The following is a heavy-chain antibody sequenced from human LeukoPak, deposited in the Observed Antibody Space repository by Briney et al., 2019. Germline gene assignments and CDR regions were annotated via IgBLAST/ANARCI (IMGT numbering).Heavy chain of an antibody. CDR3: ARVRYCSSTSCYTRFDY. J-gene: IGHJ4*02. Sequence: SETLSLTCAVYGGSFSGYYWSWIRQPPGKGLEWIGEINHSGSTNYNPSLKSRVTISVDTSKNQFSLKLSSVTAADTAVCYCARVRYCSSTSCYTRFDYWGQGTLVTVSS. V-gene: IGHV4-34*01. CDR1: GGSFSGYY. CDR2: INHSGST. D-gene: IGHD2-2*02.